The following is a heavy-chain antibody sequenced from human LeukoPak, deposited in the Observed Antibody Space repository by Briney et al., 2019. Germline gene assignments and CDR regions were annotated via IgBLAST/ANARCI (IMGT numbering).Heavy chain of an antibody. CDR1: GFTFNNYG. Sequence: PGGSLRLSCAASGFTFNNYGMHWVRQAPGKGLEWVAVIWYDGTNKYYADSVKGRFTISRDNSKNTLYLQMNSLRSEDTAVYYCARGSGEVGATYYYYGMDVWGQGTTVTVSS. CDR3: ARGSGEVGATYYYYGMDV. V-gene: IGHV3-33*01. J-gene: IGHJ6*02. D-gene: IGHD1-26*01. CDR2: IWYDGTNK.